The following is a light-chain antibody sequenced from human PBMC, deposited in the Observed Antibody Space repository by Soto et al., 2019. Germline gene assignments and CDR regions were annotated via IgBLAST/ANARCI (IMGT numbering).Light chain of an antibody. CDR2: STS. V-gene: IGLV7-43*01. CDR3: LLYYGDVNWV. Sequence: QTVVTQEPSLTVPPGGTVTLTCASSTGTVTSGYFPSWFQKKPGQAPRALIYSTSNRHSWTPARFSGSLLGGKAALTLSAVQPEDEADYYCLLYYGDVNWVCGGGTKVTVL. J-gene: IGLJ3*02. CDR1: TGTVTSGYF.